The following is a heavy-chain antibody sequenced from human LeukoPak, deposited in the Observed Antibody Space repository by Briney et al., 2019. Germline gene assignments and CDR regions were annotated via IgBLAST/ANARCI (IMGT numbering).Heavy chain of an antibody. CDR3: AKVRTYFYHGLDV. CDR2: ISGTTSGT. CDR1: GFTFSTSA. V-gene: IGHV3-23*01. D-gene: IGHD1-14*01. J-gene: IGHJ6*02. Sequence: GGSLRLSCAASGFTFSTSAMSWVRQAPGKGLEWVSGISGTTSGTYYADSVKGRFTISRDNSKNTLFLQVNSLRAEDTAVYYCAKVRTYFYHGLDVWGQGTTVTVSS.